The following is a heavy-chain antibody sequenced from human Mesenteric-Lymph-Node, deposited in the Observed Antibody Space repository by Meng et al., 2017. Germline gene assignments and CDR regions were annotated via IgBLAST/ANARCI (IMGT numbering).Heavy chain of an antibody. V-gene: IGHV4-61*01. D-gene: IGHD3-10*01. CDR2: IYYSGST. Sequence: SETLSLTCTVSGGSVSSGSYYWSWIRQPPGKGLEWIGYIYYSGSTNYNPSLKSRVTISVDTSKNQFSLKLSSVTAADTAVYYCARAGAWGSGSWYHTNYFDYWGQGTLVTVSS. J-gene: IGHJ4*02. CDR1: GGSVSSGSYY. CDR3: ARAGAWGSGSWYHTNYFDY.